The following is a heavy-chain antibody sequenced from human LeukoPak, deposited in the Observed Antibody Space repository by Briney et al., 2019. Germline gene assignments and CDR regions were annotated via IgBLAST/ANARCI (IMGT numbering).Heavy chain of an antibody. V-gene: IGHV4-30-4*01. CDR2: IYYSGST. CDR3: AREPRIVGAITGY. Sequence: PSQTLSLTCTVSGGSISSGDYYWSWLRQPPGKGLEWIGYIYYSGSTYYNPSLKSRVTISVDTSKNQFSLKLSSVTAADTAVYYCAREPRIVGAITGYWGQGTLVTVSS. CDR1: GGSISSGDYY. D-gene: IGHD1-26*01. J-gene: IGHJ4*02.